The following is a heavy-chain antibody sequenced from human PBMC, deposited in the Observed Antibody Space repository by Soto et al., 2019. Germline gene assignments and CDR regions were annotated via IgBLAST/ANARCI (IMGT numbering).Heavy chain of an antibody. CDR1: GFTFSTYW. J-gene: IGHJ6*02. V-gene: IGHV3-7*01. CDR2: KKQDGSEK. CDR3: VRDWSTFWGMDV. Sequence: GGSLTLSCAASGFTFSTYWMNWVRRAPGKRVVGGADKKQDGSEKNYVDSVKGRFAISRDNAKDSLFLQMNNLSAEDTAVYYCVRDWSTFWGMDVWGQGTTVTVSS.